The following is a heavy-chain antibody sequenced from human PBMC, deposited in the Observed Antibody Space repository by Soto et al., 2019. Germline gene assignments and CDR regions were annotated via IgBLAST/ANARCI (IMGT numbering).Heavy chain of an antibody. CDR2: INPGDSDT. J-gene: IGHJ4*02. CDR1: GYTFTNYW. Sequence: PGESLKISCKGSGYTFTNYWIGWVRQMPGRGLEWMGIINPGDSDTRYSPSFQGQVTISADKSISTAYLQWSSLKASDTAIYYCATSLGAMYYFDYWGQGTLVTVSS. D-gene: IGHD1-26*01. CDR3: ATSLGAMYYFDY. V-gene: IGHV5-51*01.